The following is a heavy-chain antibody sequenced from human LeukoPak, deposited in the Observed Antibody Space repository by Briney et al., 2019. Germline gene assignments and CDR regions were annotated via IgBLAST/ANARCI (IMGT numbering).Heavy chain of an antibody. CDR3: ARAWYSSSYYYYMDV. J-gene: IGHJ6*03. Sequence: SVKVSCKASGGTFISYAISWVRQAPGQGLEWKGGIITIFGTANYAQKFQGRVTITTDESTSTAYMELSSLRSEDTAVYYCARAWYSSSYYYYMDVWGKGTTVAVSS. CDR1: GGTFISYA. CDR2: IITIFGTA. V-gene: IGHV1-69*05. D-gene: IGHD6-6*01.